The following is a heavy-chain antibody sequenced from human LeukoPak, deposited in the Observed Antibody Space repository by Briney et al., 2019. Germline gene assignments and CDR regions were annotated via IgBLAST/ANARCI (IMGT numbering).Heavy chain of an antibody. CDR1: GFTFVDYG. CDR2: INWNGGST. J-gene: IGHJ4*02. CDR3: ARALKGSESPFDY. D-gene: IGHD3-10*01. Sequence: GGSLRLSCAASGFTFVDYGMSWVRHAPGKGLEWVSVINWNGGSTGYADSVRGRFTISRDNAKNSLYLQMNSLRAEDTALCYCARALKGSESPFDYWGQGTLVTVSS. V-gene: IGHV3-20*04.